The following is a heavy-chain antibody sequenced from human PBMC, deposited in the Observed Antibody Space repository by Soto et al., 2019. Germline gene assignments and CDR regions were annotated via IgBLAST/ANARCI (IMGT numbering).Heavy chain of an antibody. CDR1: GFTFSSYG. CDR3: ARDRGCSGGSCYGIYGMDV. J-gene: IGHJ6*02. Sequence: GGSLRLSCAALGFTFSSYGRYWVPQAPGKWLECVAVIWYDVINKYYADSVKGRFTISRDNSKNTLYLQMNSLRAEDTAVYYCARDRGCSGGSCYGIYGMDVWGQGT. D-gene: IGHD2-15*01. CDR2: IWYDVINK. V-gene: IGHV3-33*01.